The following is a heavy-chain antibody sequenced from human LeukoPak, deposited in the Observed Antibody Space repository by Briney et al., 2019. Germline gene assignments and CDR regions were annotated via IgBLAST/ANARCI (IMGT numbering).Heavy chain of an antibody. D-gene: IGHD4-17*01. Sequence: GASVKVSCKASGYTFTSYYMHWVRQAPGQGLEWMGIINPSGGSTSYAQKFQGRVTMTRDTSTSTVYMELSSLRSEDTAVYYCARGSTVTTYYYYGMDVWGQGTTVTVSS. J-gene: IGHJ6*02. CDR1: GYTFTSYY. V-gene: IGHV1-46*01. CDR2: INPSGGST. CDR3: ARGSTVTTYYYYGMDV.